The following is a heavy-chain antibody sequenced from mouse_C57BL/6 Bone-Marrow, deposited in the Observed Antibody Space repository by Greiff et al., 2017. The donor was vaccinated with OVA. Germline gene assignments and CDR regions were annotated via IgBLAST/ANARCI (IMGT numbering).Heavy chain of an antibody. J-gene: IGHJ4*01. CDR1: GYTFTDYY. Sequence: EVQLQQSGPELVKPGASVKISCKASGYTFTDYYMNWVKQSHGKSLEWIGDINPNNGGTSYNQKFKGKATLTVDKSSSTAYMGLRSLTSEDAAVYYCARCNFSMDYWGQGTSVTVSS. CDR3: ARCNFSMDY. D-gene: IGHD4-1*02. CDR2: INPNNGGT. V-gene: IGHV1-26*01.